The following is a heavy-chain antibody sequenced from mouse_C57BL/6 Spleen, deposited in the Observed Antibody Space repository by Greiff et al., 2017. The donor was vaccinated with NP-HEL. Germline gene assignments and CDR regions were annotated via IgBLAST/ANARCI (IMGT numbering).Heavy chain of an antibody. CDR2: IDPSDSET. Sequence: QVQLQQPGAELVRPGSSVKLSCKASGYTFTSYWMHWVKQRPIQGLEWIGNIDPSDSETHYNQKFKDKATLTVDKSSSTAYMQLSSLTSEDSAVYYCARGGGYPPAWFAYWGQGTLVTVSA. J-gene: IGHJ3*01. CDR3: ARGGGYPPAWFAY. CDR1: GYTFTSYW. V-gene: IGHV1-52*01. D-gene: IGHD2-2*01.